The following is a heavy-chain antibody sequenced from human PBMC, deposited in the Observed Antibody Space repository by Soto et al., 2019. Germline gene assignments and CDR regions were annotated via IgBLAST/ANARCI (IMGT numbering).Heavy chain of an antibody. D-gene: IGHD3-10*01. CDR1: GVSFNNNG. V-gene: IGHV1-69*01. J-gene: IGHJ6*02. CDR2: VXPPFRTS. Sequence: QVQLVQSGAEVKKPGSSVKVSCKTSGVSFNNNGIGWVRQAPGHGLXWMGGVXPPFRTSNYARKFQGRISITADASTGTVNMELSSLTSEDTAQYYCARVLYYGSGSYSPYGMDVWGQGTTVTVSS. CDR3: ARVLYYGSGSYSPYGMDV.